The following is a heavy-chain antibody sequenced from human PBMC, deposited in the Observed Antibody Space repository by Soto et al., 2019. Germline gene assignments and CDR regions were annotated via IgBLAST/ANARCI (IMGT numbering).Heavy chain of an antibody. Sequence: PSETLSLTCTVSGASIINYYWAWIRQSPGGGLESIGYVSNTATTTYNPSLKNRVTISVDASKSQFYLKLRSVTAADTAVYYCARDLWGYCGTDCYPLDFWGQGTTVPVSS. V-gene: IGHV4-59*01. D-gene: IGHD2-21*02. CDR3: ARDLWGYCGTDCYPLDF. CDR2: VSNTATT. J-gene: IGHJ6*02. CDR1: GASIINYY.